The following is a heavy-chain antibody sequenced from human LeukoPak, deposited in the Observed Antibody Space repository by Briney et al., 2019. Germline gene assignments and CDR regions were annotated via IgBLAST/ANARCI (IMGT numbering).Heavy chain of an antibody. CDR2: IYYSGST. V-gene: IGHV4-59*01. Sequence: PSETPSLTCTVSGGSISSYYWSWIRQPPGKGLEWIGYIYYSGSTNYNPSLKSRVTISVDTSKNQFSLKLSSVTAADTAVYYCARDRVVVVPAAKDVYYYGMDVWGKGTTVTVSS. D-gene: IGHD2-2*01. CDR3: ARDRVVVVPAAKDVYYYGMDV. J-gene: IGHJ6*04. CDR1: GGSISSYY.